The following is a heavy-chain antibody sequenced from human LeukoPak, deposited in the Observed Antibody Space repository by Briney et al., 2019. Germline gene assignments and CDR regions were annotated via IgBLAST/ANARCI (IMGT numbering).Heavy chain of an antibody. CDR3: ARRDGYRGWSY. Sequence: SETLSLTCTVSGDSISTSNSYWGWIRQPPGKGLEWIGEINHSGSTNYSPSLKSRVIISVNTSKNQFSLKLTSVTAADTAVYYCARRDGYRGWSYWGQGTLVTVSS. J-gene: IGHJ4*02. CDR1: GDSISTSNSY. CDR2: INHSGST. D-gene: IGHD5-18*01. V-gene: IGHV4-39*07.